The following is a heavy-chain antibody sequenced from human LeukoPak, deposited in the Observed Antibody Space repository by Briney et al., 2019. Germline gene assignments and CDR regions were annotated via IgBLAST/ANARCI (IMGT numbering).Heavy chain of an antibody. CDR2: MRPDGSEK. CDR3: ATGGGSRFGY. J-gene: IGHJ4*02. CDR1: GFTFTDFR. V-gene: IGHV3-7*01. Sequence: PGGSLRLSCAASGFTFTDFRLNWVRQAPGKGLEWVAHMRPDGSEKFYVDSVKGRFTISRDNAKNSLYLQMNNLRDDDTPVYYCATGGGSRFGYWGQGTLVTVS. D-gene: IGHD3-10*01.